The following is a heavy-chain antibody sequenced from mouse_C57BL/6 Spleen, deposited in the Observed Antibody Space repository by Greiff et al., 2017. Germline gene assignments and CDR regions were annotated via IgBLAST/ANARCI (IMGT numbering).Heavy chain of an antibody. CDR2: IDPSDSYT. D-gene: IGHD2-1*01. V-gene: IGHV1-50*01. CDR3: ARQGNYVGAMDY. CDR1: GYTFTSYW. J-gene: IGHJ4*01. Sequence: QVQLQQPGAELVKPGASVKLSCKASGYTFTSYWMQWVKQRPGQGLEWIGEIDPSDSYTNYNQKFKGKATLTVDTSSSTDYMQLSSLTSEDSAVYYCARQGNYVGAMDYWGQGNSVTVSS.